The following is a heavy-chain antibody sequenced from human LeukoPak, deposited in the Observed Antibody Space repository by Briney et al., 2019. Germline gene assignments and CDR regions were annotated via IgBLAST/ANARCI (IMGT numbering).Heavy chain of an antibody. V-gene: IGHV3-11*04. D-gene: IGHD1-26*01. CDR3: ARDNSGSYYDP. Sequence: GGSLRLSCAASGFTFSDCYMSWIRQAPGKGLEWVSYISSSGSTIYYADSVKGRFTISRDNAKNSLYLQMNSLRAGDTAVYYCARDNSGSYYDPWGQGTLVTVSS. CDR1: GFTFSDCY. J-gene: IGHJ5*02. CDR2: ISSSGSTI.